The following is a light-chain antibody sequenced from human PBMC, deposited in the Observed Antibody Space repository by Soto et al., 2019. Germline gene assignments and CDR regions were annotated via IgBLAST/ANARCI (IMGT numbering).Light chain of an antibody. CDR1: QSVLYSSNNKNY. CDR2: WAS. CDR3: QQYNSTPPT. J-gene: IGKJ1*01. V-gene: IGKV4-1*01. Sequence: DIVMTQSPDSLAVSLGERATINFKSSQSVLYSSNNKNYLAWYQQKPGQPPKLLIYWASTRESGVPDRFSGSGSGTDFTLTISSLQAEDVAVYYCQQYNSTPPTFGQGTKVEIK.